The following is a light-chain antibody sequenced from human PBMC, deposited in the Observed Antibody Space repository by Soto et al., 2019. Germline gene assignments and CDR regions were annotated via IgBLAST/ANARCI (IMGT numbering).Light chain of an antibody. V-gene: IGKV1-39*01. J-gene: IGKJ1*01. CDR1: QNIYSY. CDR3: QQSYSTPRT. CDR2: AAS. Sequence: DIQMTQSPSSLSASVGDRVTITCRASQNIYSYLNWYLQKPGKAPDLLIYAASSLQSGVPSRFIGSGSGTEFTLTISSLQPGDFATYYCQQSYSTPRTFGHGTRVEIK.